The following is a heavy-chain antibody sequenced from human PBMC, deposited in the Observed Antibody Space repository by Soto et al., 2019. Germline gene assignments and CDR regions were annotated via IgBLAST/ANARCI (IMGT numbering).Heavy chain of an antibody. CDR1: GYTFTSYG. CDR2: ISAYNGNT. V-gene: IGHV1-18*01. J-gene: IGHJ3*02. CDR3: ARDFKNFCSGGSCYLGAFDI. Sequence: ASVKVSCKASGYTFTSYGISWVRQAPGQGLEWLGWISAYNGNTNYAQKLQGRVTMTTDTSTSTAYMELRSLRSDDTAVYYCARDFKNFCSGGSCYLGAFDIWGQGTMVTVSS. D-gene: IGHD2-15*01.